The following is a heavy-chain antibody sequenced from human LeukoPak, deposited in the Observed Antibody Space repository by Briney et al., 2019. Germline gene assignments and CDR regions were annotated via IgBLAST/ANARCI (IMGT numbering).Heavy chain of an antibody. CDR3: ARLKPVAGYFDY. V-gene: IGHV4-39*01. CDR1: GGSISSSSYY. D-gene: IGHD6-19*01. Sequence: SETLSLTCTVSGGSISSSSYYWGWIRQPPGKGLEWIGSIYYSGSTYYNPSLKSRVTISVDTSKNQFSLKLSSVTAADTAVYYCARLKPVAGYFDYWGQGTLVTVSS. CDR2: IYYSGST. J-gene: IGHJ4*02.